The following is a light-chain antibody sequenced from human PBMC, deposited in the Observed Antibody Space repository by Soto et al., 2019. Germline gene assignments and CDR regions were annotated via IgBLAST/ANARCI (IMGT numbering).Light chain of an antibody. CDR1: QSVSNNY. J-gene: IGKJ1*01. CDR3: HQYGGAGT. V-gene: IGKV3-20*01. Sequence: EIVLTQSPGTLSLSPGERATLSCMASQSVSNNYLAWYQQKPGQAPRLLIYGASNRATGIPDRFSGSGSGTDFTLTISRLEPEDFAVYYCHQYGGAGTFGQGTKVDIK. CDR2: GAS.